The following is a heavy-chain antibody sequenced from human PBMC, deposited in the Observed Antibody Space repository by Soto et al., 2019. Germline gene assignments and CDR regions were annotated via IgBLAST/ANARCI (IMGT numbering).Heavy chain of an antibody. CDR1: GGSISSGGYY. D-gene: IGHD1-26*01. CDR3: ARELSGNTGWFDP. V-gene: IGHV4-31*03. Sequence: QVQLQESGPGLVKPSQTLSLTCTVSGGSISSGGYYWSWIRQHPGKGLEWIGYIYYSGSTYYKPSLKSRVTITVDTSKNQFSLKLSFVTAAATAVDYCARELSGNTGWFDPRGQGTLVTVSS. J-gene: IGHJ5*02. CDR2: IYYSGST.